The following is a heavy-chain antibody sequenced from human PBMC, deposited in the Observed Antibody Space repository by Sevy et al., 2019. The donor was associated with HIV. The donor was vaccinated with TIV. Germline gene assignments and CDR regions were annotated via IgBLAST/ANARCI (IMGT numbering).Heavy chain of an antibody. CDR1: GFPFSSYE. CDR2: ISNTGNTI. J-gene: IGHJ4*02. CDR3: ARDLPPSATTVAHFDY. V-gene: IGHV3-48*03. D-gene: IGHD4-17*01. Sequence: GGSLRLSCAASGFPFSSYEMNWVRQAPGRGLEWISYISNTGNTISYSDSVRGRFTVSRDNAKNSLFLHMNSLRAEDTATYYCARDLPPSATTVAHFDYWGREPWSPSPQ.